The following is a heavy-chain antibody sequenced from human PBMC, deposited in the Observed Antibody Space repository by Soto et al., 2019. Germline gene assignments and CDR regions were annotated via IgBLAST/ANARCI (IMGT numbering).Heavy chain of an antibody. CDR3: ARSGSKMATLTDY. CDR1: GFTFSSYS. V-gene: IGHV3-48*02. D-gene: IGHD1-26*01. CDR2: ISSSSITI. Sequence: PGGSLRLSCAASGFTFSSYSMNWVRQAPGKGLEGVSYISSSSITIYYADSVKGRFTISSDNAKNPLYLQMNSLRDEDTAVYYCARSGSKMATLTDYWGQGTLVTVSS. J-gene: IGHJ4*02.